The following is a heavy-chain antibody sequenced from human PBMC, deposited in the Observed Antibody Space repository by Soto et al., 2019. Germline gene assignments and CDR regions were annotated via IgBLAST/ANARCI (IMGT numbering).Heavy chain of an antibody. D-gene: IGHD2-2*01. J-gene: IGHJ6*02. V-gene: IGHV1-18*04. CDR1: GYTFTSYG. CDR2: ISAYNGNT. CDR3: ARYTVVPAAIPLPDYYYYYGMDV. Sequence: GASVKVSCKASGYTFTSYGISWVRHAPGQGLEWMGWISAYNGNTNYAQKLQGRVTMTTDTSTSTAYMELRSLRSDDTAVYYCARYTVVPAAIPLPDYYYYYGMDVWGQGTTVTVYS.